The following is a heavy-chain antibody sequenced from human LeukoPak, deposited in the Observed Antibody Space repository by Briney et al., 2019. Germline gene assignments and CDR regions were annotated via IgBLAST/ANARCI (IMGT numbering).Heavy chain of an antibody. J-gene: IGHJ4*02. D-gene: IGHD6-13*01. Sequence: AGGSLRLSCAASGFTFSSYWMNWVRQAPGKGLEWVANINQDGSEKFHVDSVKGRFTISRDNAKKSLFLQMNSLRAEDTAVYYCAREAAGAFDYWGQGTLVTVSS. V-gene: IGHV3-7*01. CDR3: AREAAGAFDY. CDR1: GFTFSSYW. CDR2: INQDGSEK.